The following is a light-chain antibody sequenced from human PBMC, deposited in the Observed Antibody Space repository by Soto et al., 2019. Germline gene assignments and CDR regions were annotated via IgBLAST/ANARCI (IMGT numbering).Light chain of an antibody. J-gene: IGKJ3*01. V-gene: IGKV1-9*01. CDR2: ATS. CDR3: QQVNNYHSFT. Sequence: DIQLTQSPSFLSASIGDRVTITCRASQGINSYLAWYQQKPGKAPKLLIYATSTLQSGVPSTCSGSGSGTEFTLTISSLQPEDFATYHCQQVNNYHSFTFGPGTKVDIK. CDR1: QGINSY.